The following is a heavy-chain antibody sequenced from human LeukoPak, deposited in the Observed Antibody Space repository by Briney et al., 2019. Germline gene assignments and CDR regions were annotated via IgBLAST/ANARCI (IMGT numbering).Heavy chain of an antibody. J-gene: IGHJ4*02. CDR3: ARGGTYGSGRNTHTTLDY. D-gene: IGHD3-10*01. CDR1: GGSISNDY. V-gene: IGHV4-4*07. Sequence: SETLSLTCTVSGGSISNDYWSWIRQAAGKELEWIGRIYTRGSTNYNPSLKSRVTISLDKSKKQFSLNLNSVTAADTAVYYCARGGTYGSGRNTHTTLDYWGQGTLVTVSS. CDR2: IYTRGST.